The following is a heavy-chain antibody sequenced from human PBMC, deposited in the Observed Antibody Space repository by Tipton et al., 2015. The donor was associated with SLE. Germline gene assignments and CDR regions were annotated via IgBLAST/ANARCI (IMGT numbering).Heavy chain of an antibody. CDR1: GYTFTTYG. D-gene: IGHD4-23*01. CDR3: ARGAYGGNSGHDY. Sequence: QLVQSGVEVKKPGASVRVSCKASGYTFTTYGISWVRQAPGQGLEWMGIINPNGGSTRYAQKFQGRVTMTTDTSTSTASMELRSLRSDDTAVYFCARGAYGGNSGHDYWGQGTLVTVSS. J-gene: IGHJ4*02. V-gene: IGHV1-18*01. CDR2: INPNGGST.